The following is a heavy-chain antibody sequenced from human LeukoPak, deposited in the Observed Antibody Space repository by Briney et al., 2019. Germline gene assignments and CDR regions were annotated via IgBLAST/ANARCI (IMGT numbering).Heavy chain of an antibody. V-gene: IGHV3-53*01. J-gene: IGHJ4*02. CDR3: ARDAGSGSYYGGPDEYYFDY. CDR1: GITFSNAW. D-gene: IGHD1-26*01. CDR2: IYSDGST. Sequence: PGGPLRLSCAGSGITFSNAWMSWVRQAPGKGLEWVSVIYSDGSTYYADSVKGRFTISRDNSKNTLYLQMNSLRAEDTAVYYCARDAGSGSYYGGPDEYYFDYWGQGTLVTVSS.